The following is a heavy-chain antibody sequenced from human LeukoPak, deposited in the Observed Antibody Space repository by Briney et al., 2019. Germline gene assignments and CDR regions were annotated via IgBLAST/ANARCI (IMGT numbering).Heavy chain of an antibody. CDR2: ISSNGGST. CDR3: ARVPTGYSSGWGDY. Sequence: SGGSLRLSCAASGFTFSVSVMHWVRQAPGKGLEYVSVISSNGGSTSYANSVKGRFTISRDNSKNTLYLQMNSLRAEDTAVYYCARVPTGYSSGWGDYWGQGTLVTVSS. CDR1: GFTFSVSV. V-gene: IGHV3-64*01. J-gene: IGHJ4*02. D-gene: IGHD6-19*01.